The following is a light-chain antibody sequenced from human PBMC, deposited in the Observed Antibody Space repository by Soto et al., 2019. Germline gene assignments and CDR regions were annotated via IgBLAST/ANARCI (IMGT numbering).Light chain of an antibody. Sequence: SYELTQPPSVSVAPGQTARITCGGNNIESKSVHWYQQKPGQAPVLVVYDDGDRPSGISERFSGSNSGNTATLTISRVEAGDEADYYCQVWDSSSYHVVFGGGTQLTVL. CDR2: DDG. V-gene: IGLV3-21*02. CDR3: QVWDSSSYHVV. J-gene: IGLJ2*01. CDR1: NIESKS.